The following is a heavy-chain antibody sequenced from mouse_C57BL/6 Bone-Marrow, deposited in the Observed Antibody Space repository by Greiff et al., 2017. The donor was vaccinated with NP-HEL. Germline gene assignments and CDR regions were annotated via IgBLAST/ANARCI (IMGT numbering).Heavy chain of an antibody. D-gene: IGHD2-1*01. CDR1: GFTFSSYA. CDR2: ISDGGSCT. J-gene: IGHJ4*01. CDR3: ASGYGNPYAMDY. Sequence: EVHLVESGGGLVKPGGSLKLSCAASGFTFSSYAMSWVRQTPEKRLEWVATISDGGSCTYYPDNVKGRFTISRDNAKNNLYLHMSHLKSEDTAVYDCASGYGNPYAMDYGGQGTSVTVSS. V-gene: IGHV5-4*01.